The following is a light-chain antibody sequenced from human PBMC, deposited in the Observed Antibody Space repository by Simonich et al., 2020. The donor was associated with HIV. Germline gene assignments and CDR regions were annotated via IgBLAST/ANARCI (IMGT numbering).Light chain of an antibody. CDR3: SSYTSSSTPV. CDR2: DVS. CDR1: NSDVGGYNY. Sequence: QSALTQPASVSGSPGQSITISCTGTNSDVGGYNYVSWYQQPPGKAPKLMIYDVSNRPSGVSKRFSGSKSGNTASLTISGLQAGDEADYYCSSYTSSSTPVFGGGTKVTVL. V-gene: IGLV2-14*03. J-gene: IGLJ2*01.